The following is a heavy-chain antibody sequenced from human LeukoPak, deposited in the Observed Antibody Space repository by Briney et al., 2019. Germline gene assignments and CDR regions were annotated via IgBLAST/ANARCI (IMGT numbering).Heavy chain of an antibody. CDR2: IYYSGST. V-gene: IGHV4-59*12. Sequence: TSETLSLTCTVSGGSISSDYWSWIRQPPGKGLEWIGYIYYSGSTNYNPSLKSRVTMSVDTSKNQFSLKLSSVTAADTAVYYCARESAYYDSSGYDYWGQGTLVTVSS. CDR1: GGSISSDY. J-gene: IGHJ4*02. D-gene: IGHD3-22*01. CDR3: ARESAYYDSSGYDY.